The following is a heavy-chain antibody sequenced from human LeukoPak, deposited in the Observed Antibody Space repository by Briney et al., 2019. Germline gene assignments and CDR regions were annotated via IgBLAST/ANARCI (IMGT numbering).Heavy chain of an antibody. J-gene: IGHJ4*02. V-gene: IGHV4-4*07. Sequence: SETLSLTCTVSDTSINTYYWSWIRQPAGKGLEWIGRIYTSGSTNYNPSLKSRVTMSVDTSKNQFSLKLSSVTAADTAVYYCARGGAVAGIFDYWGQGTLVTVSS. CDR1: DTSINTYY. CDR2: IYTSGST. D-gene: IGHD6-19*01. CDR3: ARGGAVAGIFDY.